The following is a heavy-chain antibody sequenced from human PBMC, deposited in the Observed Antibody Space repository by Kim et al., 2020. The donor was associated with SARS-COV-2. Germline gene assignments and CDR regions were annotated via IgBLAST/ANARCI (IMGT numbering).Heavy chain of an antibody. CDR3: ASFYDSSGYYY. CDR2: T. V-gene: IGHV4-34*01. Sequence: TNHPPSLKTRVTLSVDTSKNQFTLTLSSVTAADTAVYYCASFYDSSGYYYWGQGTLVTVSS. D-gene: IGHD3-22*01. J-gene: IGHJ4*02.